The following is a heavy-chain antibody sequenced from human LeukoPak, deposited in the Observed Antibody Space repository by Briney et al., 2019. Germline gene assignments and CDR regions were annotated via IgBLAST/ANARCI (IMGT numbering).Heavy chain of an antibody. D-gene: IGHD4-11*01. CDR2: ISSDGSTI. V-gene: IGHV3-11*01. Sequence: GGSLRLSCAASGFTFSDYYMSWIRQAPGKGLEWVSYISSDGSTIYYADSVKGRFTISRDNAKNSLYLQMNSLRAEDTAMYYCARGRMTTLYYFDYWGQGALVTVSS. CDR1: GFTFSDYY. CDR3: ARGRMTTLYYFDY. J-gene: IGHJ4*02.